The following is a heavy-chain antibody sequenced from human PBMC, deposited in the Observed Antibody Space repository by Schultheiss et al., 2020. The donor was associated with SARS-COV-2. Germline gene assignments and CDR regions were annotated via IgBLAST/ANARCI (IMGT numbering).Heavy chain of an antibody. CDR1: GFTFSSYS. Sequence: GGSLRLSCAASGFTFSSYSMNWVRQAPGKGLEWVSAISGSGGSTYYADSVKGRFTISRDNSKNTLYLQMNSLRAEDTAVYYCANLGVVVTALIDYWGQGTLVTVSS. CDR3: ANLGVVVTALIDY. CDR2: ISGSGGST. J-gene: IGHJ4*02. D-gene: IGHD2-21*02. V-gene: IGHV3-23*01.